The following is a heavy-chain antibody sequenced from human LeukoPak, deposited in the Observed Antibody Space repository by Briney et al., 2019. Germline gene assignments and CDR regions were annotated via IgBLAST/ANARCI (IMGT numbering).Heavy chain of an antibody. J-gene: IGHJ5*02. CDR2: IWYDGSNK. Sequence: PGGSLRLSCAASGFTFSSYGMHWVRQAPGKGLEWVAVIWYDGSNKYYGDSVKGRFTISRDNSKKTLYLQMNSLRVEDTAVYYCARGKRTFDPWGQGTRVIVSS. CDR1: GFTFSSYG. V-gene: IGHV3-33*01. CDR3: ARGKRTFDP.